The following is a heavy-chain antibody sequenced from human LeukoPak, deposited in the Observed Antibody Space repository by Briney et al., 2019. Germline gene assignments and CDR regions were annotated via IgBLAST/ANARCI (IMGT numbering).Heavy chain of an antibody. V-gene: IGHV4-59*01. J-gene: IGHJ4*02. CDR3: ARASYGDLKDIDY. Sequence: SETLSLTCTVSGGSISSYYWSWIRQPPGKGLEWIGYIYYSGSTNYNPSLKSRVTISVDTSKNQFSLKLSSVTAADTAVYYCARASYGDLKDIDYWGQGTLVTVSS. CDR1: GGSISSYY. D-gene: IGHD4-17*01. CDR2: IYYSGST.